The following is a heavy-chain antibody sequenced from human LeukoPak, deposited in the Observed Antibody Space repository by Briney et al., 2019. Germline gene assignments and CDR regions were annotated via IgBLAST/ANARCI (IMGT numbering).Heavy chain of an antibody. CDR1: GGSISSYY. CDR3: ARSPYYYYGTDV. CDR2: IYYSGST. Sequence: SETLSLTCTVSGGSISSYYWSWIRQPPGKGLEWIGYIYYSGSTNYNPSLKSRVSISVDTSKNQFSLKLSSVTAADTAVYYCARSPYYYYGTDVWGQGTTVTVSS. J-gene: IGHJ6*02. V-gene: IGHV4-59*01.